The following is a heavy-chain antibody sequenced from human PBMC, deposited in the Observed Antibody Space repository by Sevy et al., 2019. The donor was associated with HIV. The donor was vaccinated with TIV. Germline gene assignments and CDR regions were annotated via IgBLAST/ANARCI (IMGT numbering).Heavy chain of an antibody. Sequence: SETLSLTCSVSGGSISNYYWSWIRQPPGKGLEWIGYIYYSGSTNYNPSLKSRVTISVDTSKNQFSLKLSSVTAADTAVYYCARESIAAAGDFDYWCQGTLVTVSS. CDR3: ARESIAAAGDFDY. V-gene: IGHV4-59*01. J-gene: IGHJ4*02. CDR1: GGSISNYY. D-gene: IGHD6-13*01. CDR2: IYYSGST.